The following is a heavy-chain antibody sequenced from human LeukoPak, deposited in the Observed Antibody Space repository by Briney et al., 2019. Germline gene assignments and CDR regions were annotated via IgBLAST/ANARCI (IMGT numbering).Heavy chain of an antibody. CDR3: SRDRGGSYRFDY. J-gene: IGHJ4*02. V-gene: IGHV3-49*04. CDR1: GFTFSSYW. D-gene: IGHD1-26*01. Sequence: GGSLRLSCAASGFTFSSYWMSWVRQAPGKGLEWVGFIRSKAYGGTTEYAASVKGRFTISRDDSRSIAYLQMNSLKTEDTAMYYCSRDRGGSYRFDYWGQGTLVTVSS. CDR2: IRSKAYGGTT.